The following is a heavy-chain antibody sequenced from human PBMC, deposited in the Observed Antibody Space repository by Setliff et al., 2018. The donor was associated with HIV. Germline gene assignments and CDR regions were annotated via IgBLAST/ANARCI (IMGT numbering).Heavy chain of an antibody. D-gene: IGHD6-13*01. J-gene: IGHJ6*02. CDR2: ISFRGST. CDR3: TGPAMAAAGPLEYYYYYGMDV. Sequence: ETLSLTCAVSGDSVSGPNYNWGWIRQPPGKGLEWIGTISFRGSTSYNPSLKSRVTISLDTSESQFSLNLNSVTAADAAVYYCTGPAMAAAGPLEYYYYYGMDVWGQGTTVTVSS. V-gene: IGHV4-39*01. CDR1: GDSVSGPNYN.